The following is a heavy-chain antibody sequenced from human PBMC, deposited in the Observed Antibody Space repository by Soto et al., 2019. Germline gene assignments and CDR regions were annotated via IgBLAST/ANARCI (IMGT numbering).Heavy chain of an antibody. V-gene: IGHV1-69*08. CDR1: GGTFSSYT. CDR3: ARDRGSSWYEAFDY. Sequence: QVQLVQSGAEVKKPGSSVKVSCKASGGTFSSYTISWVRLAPGQGLEWMGRIIPILGIANYAQKFQGRVTITADKSTSTAYMELSSLRSEDTAVYYCARDRGSSWYEAFDYWGQGTLVTVSS. CDR2: IIPILGIA. D-gene: IGHD6-13*01. J-gene: IGHJ4*02.